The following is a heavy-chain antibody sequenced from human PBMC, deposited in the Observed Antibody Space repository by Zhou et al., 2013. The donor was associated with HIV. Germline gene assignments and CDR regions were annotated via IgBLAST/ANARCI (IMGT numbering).Heavy chain of an antibody. V-gene: IGHV1-69*12. CDR2: IIPFFGSA. Sequence: QVQLVQSGAEVKKPGSSVKVSCKASGYTFTNYDINWVRQAPGQGLEWMGGIIPFFGSANYAPKFQGRVAITAAESTKTAYLELSGLRSEDTAVYYCARCYYDNSGCDFWGQGTLLTVSS. D-gene: IGHD3-22*01. J-gene: IGHJ4*02. CDR3: ARCYYDNSGCDF. CDR1: GYTFTNYD.